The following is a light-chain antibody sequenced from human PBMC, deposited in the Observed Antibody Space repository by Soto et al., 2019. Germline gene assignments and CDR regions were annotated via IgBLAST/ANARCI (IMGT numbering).Light chain of an antibody. J-gene: IGLJ1*01. CDR1: SSDVGGYNY. CDR3: TSYTSSSTLDL. V-gene: IGLV2-14*01. Sequence: QSVLTQPASVSGSPGQSITISCTGTSSDVGGYNYVSWYQQHPGKAPKLMIYEVSNRPLGVSNRFSGSKSGNTASLTISGLQAEDEADYYCTSYTSSSTLDLFGTRTKVTVL. CDR2: EVS.